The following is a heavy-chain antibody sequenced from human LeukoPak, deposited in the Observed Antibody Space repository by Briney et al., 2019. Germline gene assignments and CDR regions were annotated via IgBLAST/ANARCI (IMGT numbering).Heavy chain of an antibody. CDR1: GGSISSYY. CDR3: ARGGVVVPAAIGSYYMDV. V-gene: IGHV4-59*01. Sequence: PSETLSLTCTVSGGSISSYYWSWLRQPPGKGLEWVGYIYYSGSTNYNPSLKSRVTISVATSKNQFSLKLISVTAADTAVYYCARGGVVVPAAIGSYYMDVWGKGTTVTVSS. J-gene: IGHJ6*03. D-gene: IGHD2-2*01. CDR2: IYYSGST.